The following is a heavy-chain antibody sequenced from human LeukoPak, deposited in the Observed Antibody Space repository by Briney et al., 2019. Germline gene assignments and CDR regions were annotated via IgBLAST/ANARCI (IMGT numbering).Heavy chain of an antibody. CDR3: ARKVLYYDFWSGYWGNNWFDP. CDR2: INHSGST. D-gene: IGHD3-3*01. CDR1: GGSFSGYY. V-gene: IGHV4-34*01. J-gene: IGHJ5*02. Sequence: SETLSLTCAVYGGSFSGYYWSWIRQPPGKGLEWVGEINHSGSTTYNPSLKSRVTISVDTSKNKFSLKLSSVTAADTAVYYCARKVLYYDFWSGYWGNNWFDPWGQGTLVTVSS.